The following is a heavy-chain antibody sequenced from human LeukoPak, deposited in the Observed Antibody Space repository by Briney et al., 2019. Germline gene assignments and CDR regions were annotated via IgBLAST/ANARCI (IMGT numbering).Heavy chain of an antibody. Sequence: GRSPRLSCAASGFTFSSYTMHWVRQAPGKGLEWVAVISYDGSNKYYADSVKGRFTISRDNSKNTLYLQMNSLRAEDTAVYYCARDWLALDYYYYYGMDVWGQGTTVTVSS. V-gene: IGHV3-30-3*01. CDR2: ISYDGSNK. J-gene: IGHJ6*02. D-gene: IGHD6-19*01. CDR1: GFTFSSYT. CDR3: ARDWLALDYYYYYGMDV.